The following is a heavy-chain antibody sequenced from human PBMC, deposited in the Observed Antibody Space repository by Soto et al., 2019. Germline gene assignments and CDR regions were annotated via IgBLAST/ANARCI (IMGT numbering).Heavy chain of an antibody. CDR2: IIPIFGTA. CDR3: ARAPGIAVAGYFDY. CDR1: GGTFSSYA. V-gene: IGHV1-69*13. Sequence: SVNVSCKSSGGTFSSYAISWGRQAPGQGLEWMGGIIPIFGTANYAQKFQGRVTITADESTSTAYMELSSLRSEDTAVYYCARAPGIAVAGYFDYWGQGTLVTVSS. J-gene: IGHJ4*02. D-gene: IGHD6-19*01.